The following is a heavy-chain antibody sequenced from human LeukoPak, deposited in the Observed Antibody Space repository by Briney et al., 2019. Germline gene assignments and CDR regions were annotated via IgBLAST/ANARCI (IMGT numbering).Heavy chain of an antibody. V-gene: IGHV3-30*04. CDR2: ISDDGRHN. J-gene: IGHJ5*02. CDR3: ARDYGNRFDP. D-gene: IGHD3-10*01. CDR1: GFTFSTYA. Sequence: GGFLRLSCAASGFTFSTYAMNWVRQAPGKGLEWVAVISDDGRHNYYADSVKGRFTISRDNAKNSLSLQMNSLRAEDTAVYYCARDYGNRFDPWGQGTLVIVSS.